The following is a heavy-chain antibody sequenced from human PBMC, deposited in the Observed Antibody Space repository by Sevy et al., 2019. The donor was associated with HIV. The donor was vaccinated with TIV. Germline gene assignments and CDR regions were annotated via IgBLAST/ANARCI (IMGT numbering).Heavy chain of an antibody. Sequence: GGSLRLSCSVSGFTFNTYSFHWVRQAPGMGLEWVSVISSDGVNKYYADSVRGRFTISRDNSKSTLYLQMNNLRAGDTRVYYCARGGILVEGDDRTTPFDFWGQGTLVTVSS. V-gene: IGHV3-30-3*01. J-gene: IGHJ4*02. CDR2: ISSDGVNK. CDR3: ARGGILVEGDDRTTPFDF. CDR1: GFTFNTYS. D-gene: IGHD2-15*01.